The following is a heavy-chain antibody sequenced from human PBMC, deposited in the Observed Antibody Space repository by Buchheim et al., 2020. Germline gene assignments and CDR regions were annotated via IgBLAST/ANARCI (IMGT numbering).Heavy chain of an antibody. CDR1: GFTFNTYA. V-gene: IGHV3-23*01. CDR2: ISGGYGST. J-gene: IGHJ4*02. D-gene: IGHD5-12*01. CDR3: ARERGYGGSGLDY. Sequence: EVQLLESGGGLVQPGGSLRLSCAASGFTFNTYAMTWVRQAPGKGLEWVSTISGGYGSTFYADSVKGRFTISRDNFKNTLYLQMISLRAEDTAVYYCARERGYGGSGLDYWGQGT.